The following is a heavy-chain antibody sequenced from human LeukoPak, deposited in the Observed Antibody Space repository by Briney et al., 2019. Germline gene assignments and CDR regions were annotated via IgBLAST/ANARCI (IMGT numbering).Heavy chain of an antibody. J-gene: IGHJ3*02. CDR2: IYHTGIT. Sequence: SETLSLTCAVSGASISSDNWWTWVRPPPGEGLEWIGEIYHTGITNYKPSLKSRVTILLDKSQNQFSLRMTSVTAADTAVYYCRVCGRGGAFDIWGQGTMVTVSP. V-gene: IGHV4-4*02. CDR3: RVCGRGGAFDI. CDR1: GASISSDNW.